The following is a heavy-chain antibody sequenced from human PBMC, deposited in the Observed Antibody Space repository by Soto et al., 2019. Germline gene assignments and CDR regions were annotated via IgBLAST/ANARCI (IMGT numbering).Heavy chain of an antibody. V-gene: IGHV4-38-2*01. Sequence: SSETLSLTCAVSGYSISSGYYWGWIRQPPGKGLEWIGSIYHSGSTYYNPSLKSRVTISVDTSKNQFSLKLSSVTAADTAVYYCARAGQGGDYFWWFDPWGQGTLVTVSS. CDR1: GYSISSGYY. CDR3: ARAGQGGDYFWWFDP. CDR2: IYHSGST. J-gene: IGHJ5*02. D-gene: IGHD4-17*01.